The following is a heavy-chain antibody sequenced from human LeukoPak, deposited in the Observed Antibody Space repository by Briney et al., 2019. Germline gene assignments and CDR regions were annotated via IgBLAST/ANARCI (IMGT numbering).Heavy chain of an antibody. Sequence: SETLSLTCTVSGGSISSYYWSWIRQPPGKGLEWIGYIYYSGSTNYNPSLKSRVTIPVDTSKNQFSLKLSSVTAADTAVYYCARSPPTYYYGSGPLDYWGQGTLVTVSS. CDR2: IYYSGST. D-gene: IGHD3-10*01. CDR1: GGSISSYY. CDR3: ARSPPTYYYGSGPLDY. J-gene: IGHJ4*02. V-gene: IGHV4-59*01.